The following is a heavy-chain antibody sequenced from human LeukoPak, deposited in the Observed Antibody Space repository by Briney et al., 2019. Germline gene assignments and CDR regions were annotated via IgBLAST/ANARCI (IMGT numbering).Heavy chain of an antibody. CDR1: GGSVSSGSYY. Sequence: PSETLSLTCTVSGGSVSSGSYYCSWIRQPPGKGLEWIGYIYYSWSTNYNPSLKSRVTISVDTSKNQFSLKLSSVTAADTAVYYCARDVCSSTSCYRAYYYGMDVWGKGTTVTVSS. CDR2: IYYSWST. CDR3: ARDVCSSTSCYRAYYYGMDV. V-gene: IGHV4-61*01. D-gene: IGHD2-2*01. J-gene: IGHJ6*04.